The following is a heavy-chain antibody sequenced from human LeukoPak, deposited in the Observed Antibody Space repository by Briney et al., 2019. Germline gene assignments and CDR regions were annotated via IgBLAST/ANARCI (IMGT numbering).Heavy chain of an antibody. CDR1: GFTFSNAW. V-gene: IGHV3-15*01. CDR2: IKSKTDGGTT. CDR3: TSKYYDSSSLDY. J-gene: IGHJ4*02. D-gene: IGHD3-22*01. Sequence: GGSLRLSCAASGFTFSNAWMSWVRQAPGKGLEWVGRIKSKTDGGTTDYAAPVKGRFTISRDDSKNTLYLQMNSLKTEDTAVYYCTSKYYDSSSLDYWGQGNLVTVSS.